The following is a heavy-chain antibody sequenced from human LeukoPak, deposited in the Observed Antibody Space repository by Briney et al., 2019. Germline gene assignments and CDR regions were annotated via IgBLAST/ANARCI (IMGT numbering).Heavy chain of an antibody. CDR1: GYTFTNYY. CDR3: ARGNYGSGSYYNFWFDP. V-gene: IGHV1-46*01. J-gene: IGHJ5*02. D-gene: IGHD3-10*01. CDR2: INPSGGST. Sequence: ASVKVSCKASGYTFTNYYMHWVRQAPGQGLEWMGIINPSGGSTSYAQKFQGRVTMTRDTSTSTVYMELSSLRSEDTAVYYCARGNYGSGSYYNFWFDPWGQGTLVTVSS.